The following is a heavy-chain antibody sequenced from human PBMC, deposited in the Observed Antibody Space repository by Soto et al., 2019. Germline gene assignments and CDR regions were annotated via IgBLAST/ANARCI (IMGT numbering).Heavy chain of an antibody. V-gene: IGHV6-1*01. CDR2: TYYRSKWYN. D-gene: IGHD3-3*01. Sequence: SQTLSLTCAISGDSVSSNSAAWNWIRQSPSRGLEWLGRTYYRSKWYNDYAVSVKSRITINPDTSKNQFSLQLNSVTPEDTAVYYCARGVGRFLEWSPSDGMDVWGQGTTVTVSS. CDR1: GDSVSSNSAA. CDR3: ARGVGRFLEWSPSDGMDV. J-gene: IGHJ6*02.